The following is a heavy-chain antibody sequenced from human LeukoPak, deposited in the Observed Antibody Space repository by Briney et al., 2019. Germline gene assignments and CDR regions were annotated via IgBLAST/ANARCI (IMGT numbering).Heavy chain of an antibody. CDR1: GFTFSSYA. Sequence: GGALRLSCAASGFTFSSYAMSWVRQAPGKGLEWVSAIRDSGSSTHYADSVKGRFTISRDTSKNTLYLQVNSLRAEDTAVYYCARGGGYYPIDYWGQGTLVTVSS. D-gene: IGHD2-15*01. J-gene: IGHJ4*02. V-gene: IGHV3-23*01. CDR2: IRDSGSST. CDR3: ARGGGYYPIDY.